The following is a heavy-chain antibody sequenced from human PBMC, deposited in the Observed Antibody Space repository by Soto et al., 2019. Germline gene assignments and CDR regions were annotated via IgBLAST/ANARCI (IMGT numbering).Heavy chain of an antibody. J-gene: IGHJ4*02. D-gene: IGHD6-13*01. CDR2: IIPILGIA. CDR1: GGTFSSYA. Sequence: SVKVSCKASGGTFSSYASSWVRQAPGQGLEWMGRIIPILGIANYAQKFQGRVTITADKSTSTAYMELSSLRSEDTAVYYCARAPGYSSSWPHFGYWGQGTLVTVS. CDR3: ARAPGYSSSWPHFGY. V-gene: IGHV1-69*04.